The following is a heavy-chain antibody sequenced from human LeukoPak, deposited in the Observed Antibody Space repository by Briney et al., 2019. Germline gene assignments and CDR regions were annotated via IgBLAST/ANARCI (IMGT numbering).Heavy chain of an antibody. CDR1: GFTFSSYA. V-gene: IGHV3-23*01. D-gene: IGHD3-22*01. CDR2: ISGSGGST. Sequence: PGGSLRLSCAASGFTFSSYAMSWVRQAPGKGLEWVSAISGSGGSTYHADSVKGRFTISRDNAKNSLYLQMNSLRAEDTAVYYCARARSSYYYESSGYYHYDAFDIWGQGTMVTVSS. CDR3: ARARSSYYYESSGYYHYDAFDI. J-gene: IGHJ3*02.